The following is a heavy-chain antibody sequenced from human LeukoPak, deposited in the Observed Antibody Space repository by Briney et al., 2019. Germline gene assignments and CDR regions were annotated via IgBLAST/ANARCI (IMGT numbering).Heavy chain of an antibody. V-gene: IGHV3-49*02. CDR2: IRSEAYGGTT. Sequence: PGGSLRLSCAASGFTFRSYWLSWVRQAPGKGLEWVSFIRSEAYGGTTEYAASVKGRFTISRDDSKSIAYLQMNSLKTEDTAVYYCTRVSLVAASVFFDYWGQGTLVTVSS. CDR1: GFTFRSYW. CDR3: TRVSLVAASVFFDY. J-gene: IGHJ4*02. D-gene: IGHD2-15*01.